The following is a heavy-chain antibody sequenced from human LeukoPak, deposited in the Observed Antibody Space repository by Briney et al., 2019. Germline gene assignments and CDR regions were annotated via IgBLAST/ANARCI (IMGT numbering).Heavy chain of an antibody. Sequence: GGSLRLSCAASGFTFSSYAMHWVRQAPGKGLEWVSVISYDGSNKYYADSVKGRFTISRDNSKNTLYLQMNSLRAEDTAVYYCARAHYDTRPAPSAGCGYWGQGTLVTVSS. J-gene: IGHJ4*02. CDR3: ARAHYDTRPAPSAGCGY. CDR1: GFTFSSYA. CDR2: ISYDGSNK. D-gene: IGHD3-22*01. V-gene: IGHV3-30-3*01.